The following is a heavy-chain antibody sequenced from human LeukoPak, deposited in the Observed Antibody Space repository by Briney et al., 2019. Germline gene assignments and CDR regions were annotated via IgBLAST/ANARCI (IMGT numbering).Heavy chain of an antibody. CDR2: ISYSGST. Sequence: SETLSLTCTVSGGSVTCGDCYWSWIRQSPGKGLGYIGYISYSGSTHYTPSLRSRVTISVDSSKNQFSLKLSSVTAADAAVYYCARRGPPNYNWFDPWGQGTLVTVSS. V-gene: IGHV4-30-4*01. CDR1: GGSVTCGDCY. CDR3: ARRGPPNYNWFDP. J-gene: IGHJ5*02. D-gene: IGHD1-1*01.